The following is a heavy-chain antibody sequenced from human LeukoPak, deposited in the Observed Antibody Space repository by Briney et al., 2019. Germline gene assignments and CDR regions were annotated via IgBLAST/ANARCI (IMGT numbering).Heavy chain of an antibody. Sequence: AASVKVSCKASGYTFTSYDINWVRQATGQGLEWMGWMNPNSGNTGYAQKFQGRVTMTRNTSISTAYMELSSLRSEDTAVYYCARDQAVAGTRSSPKPATRGVVYWGQGTLVTVSS. J-gene: IGHJ4*02. CDR1: GYTFTSYD. V-gene: IGHV1-8*01. CDR3: ARDQAVAGTRSSPKPATRGVVY. D-gene: IGHD6-19*01. CDR2: MNPNSGNT.